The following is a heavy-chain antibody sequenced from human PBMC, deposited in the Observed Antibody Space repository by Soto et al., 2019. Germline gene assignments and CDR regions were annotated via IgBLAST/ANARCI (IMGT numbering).Heavy chain of an antibody. Sequence: QVQLVQSGAEVKKPGASVKVSCKASGYTFTTYAMHWVRQAPGQRFEWMGWINAGNGNTKYSQKFQGRVTITTDTSASTAYMELSSLRSEDTAVYYCARDPCIIRCPDYWGQRTLVTVSS. CDR1: GYTFTTYA. J-gene: IGHJ4*02. V-gene: IGHV1-3*01. D-gene: IGHD2-15*01. CDR3: ARDPCIIRCPDY. CDR2: INAGNGNT.